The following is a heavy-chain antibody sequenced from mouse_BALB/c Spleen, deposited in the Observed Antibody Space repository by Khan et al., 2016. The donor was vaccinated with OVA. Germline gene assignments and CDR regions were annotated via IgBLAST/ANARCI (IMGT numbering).Heavy chain of an antibody. Sequence: QLEESGPGLVKPSQSLSLTCTVTGYSITSDYAWNWIRQFPGNRLEWMGYIKYSGITSYNPSLQSRISITRDTSKNQFFLQLNSVTTEDTATYYCAGSETISTVVDTDFDFWGQGTTLTVSS. CDR1: GYSITSDYA. CDR3: AGSETISTVVDTDFDF. D-gene: IGHD1-1*01. V-gene: IGHV3-2*02. CDR2: IKYSGIT. J-gene: IGHJ2*01.